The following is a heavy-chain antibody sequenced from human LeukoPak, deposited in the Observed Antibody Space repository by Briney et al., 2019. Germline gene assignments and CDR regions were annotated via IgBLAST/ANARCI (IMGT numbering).Heavy chain of an antibody. D-gene: IGHD3-16*01. V-gene: IGHV4-39*02. CDR1: GVSISSSGYY. CDR3: MRDGPSWGLL. J-gene: IGHJ4*02. CDR2: IYYSGTT. Sequence: SETLSLTCTVSGVSISSSGYYWGWIRQPPGKGLEWIGTIYYSGTTYYNPSLKSRVTISVDTSKNQFSLNLSSATAADTAVYYCMRDGPSWGLLWGLGTLVTVSS.